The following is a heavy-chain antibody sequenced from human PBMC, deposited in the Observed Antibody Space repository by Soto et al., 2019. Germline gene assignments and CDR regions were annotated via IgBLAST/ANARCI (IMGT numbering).Heavy chain of an antibody. CDR2: ISSSSSYI. Sequence: EVQLVESGGGLVKPGGSLRLSCAASGFTFSSYSMNWVRQAPGKGLEWVSSISSSSSYIYYADSVKGRFTISRDNAKNSLYLQMNSLRAEDTAVYYCARDYSSSGWGGWFDPWGQGTLVTVSS. CDR3: ARDYSSSGWGGWFDP. D-gene: IGHD6-6*01. V-gene: IGHV3-21*01. CDR1: GFTFSSYS. J-gene: IGHJ5*02.